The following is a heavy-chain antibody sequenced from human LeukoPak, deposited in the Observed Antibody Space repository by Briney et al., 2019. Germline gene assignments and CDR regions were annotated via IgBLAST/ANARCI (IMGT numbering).Heavy chain of an antibody. J-gene: IGHJ6*02. D-gene: IGHD3-16*01. CDR2: IYYSGST. V-gene: IGHV4-59*01. Sequence: TSETLSLTCTVSGGSISSYYWSWIRQPPGQGLEWIGYIYYSGSTNYNPSLKSRVTISVDTSKNQFSLKLSSVTAADTAVYYCARDRRWGDGMDVWGQGTTVTVSS. CDR3: ARDRRWGDGMDV. CDR1: GGSISSYY.